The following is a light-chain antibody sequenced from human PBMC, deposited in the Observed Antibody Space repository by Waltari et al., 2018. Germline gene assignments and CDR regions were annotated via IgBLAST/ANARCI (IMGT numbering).Light chain of an antibody. CDR1: QTVRTTY. CDR3: QQYDISPLT. Sequence: DIVLTQSPGNLSLFPGERATLSCRARQTVRTTYLAWYQQKPGQAPTLLIYGASSRATGIPDRFSGSGSGTDFSLTISSLEPEDFAVYYCQQYDISPLTFGGGTKVEIK. J-gene: IGKJ4*01. V-gene: IGKV3-20*01. CDR2: GAS.